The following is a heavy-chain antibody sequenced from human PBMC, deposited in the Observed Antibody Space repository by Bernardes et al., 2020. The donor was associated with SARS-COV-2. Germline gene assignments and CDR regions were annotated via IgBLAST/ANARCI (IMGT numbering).Heavy chain of an antibody. CDR2: IYHSGST. CDR1: GGSISSSNW. J-gene: IGHJ3*02. D-gene: IGHD3-3*01. V-gene: IGHV4-4*02. Sequence: SETLSLTCAVSGGSISSSNWWSWVRQPPGKGLEWIGEIYHSGSTNYNPSLKSRVTISVDKSKNQFSLKLSSVTAADTAVYYCARVPPRKITIFGVDMSGDAFDIWGQGTMVTVSS. CDR3: ARVPPRKITIFGVDMSGDAFDI.